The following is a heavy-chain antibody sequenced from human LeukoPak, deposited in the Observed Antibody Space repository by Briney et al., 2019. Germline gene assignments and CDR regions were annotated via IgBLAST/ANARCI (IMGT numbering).Heavy chain of an antibody. CDR3: SRDTFGDHDY. J-gene: IGHJ4*02. Sequence: GGCLRLSCAASGYTFSTYWMHWVRHVPGKGLVWVSRINPDGSRSSYADSVKGRFTISRDNAKNTLFLQMNSLRAEDTAVYYCSRDTFGDHDYWGRGTLVTVSS. D-gene: IGHD2-21*01. CDR1: GYTFSTYW. CDR2: INPDGSRS. V-gene: IGHV3-74*01.